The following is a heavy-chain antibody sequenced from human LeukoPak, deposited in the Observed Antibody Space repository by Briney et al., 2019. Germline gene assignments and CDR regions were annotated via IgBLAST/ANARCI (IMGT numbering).Heavy chain of an antibody. J-gene: IGHJ5*02. CDR3: ARQDRGYSYGPNWFDP. V-gene: IGHV1-8*01. D-gene: IGHD5-18*01. CDR2: MNPNSGNT. Sequence: PEASVKVSCKASGYTFTSYDINWVRQATGQGLEWMGWMNPNSGNTGYAQKFQGRVTMTRNTSISTAYMELSSLRSEDTAVYYCARQDRGYSYGPNWFDPWGQGTLVTVSS. CDR1: GYTFTSYD.